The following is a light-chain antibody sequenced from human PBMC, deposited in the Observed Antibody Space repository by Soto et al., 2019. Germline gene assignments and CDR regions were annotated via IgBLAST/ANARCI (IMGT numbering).Light chain of an antibody. CDR3: QQYVSSPFT. Sequence: IVLTQSPGTLSLSPGERTTLSCRASQSISRYLAWYQQKPGQGPRLLIYGASSRATGTPDRFSGSGSGTDFTLTISRLEPEDCAVYYCQQYVSSPFTFGPGTKVDIK. CDR1: QSISRY. CDR2: GAS. J-gene: IGKJ3*01. V-gene: IGKV3-20*01.